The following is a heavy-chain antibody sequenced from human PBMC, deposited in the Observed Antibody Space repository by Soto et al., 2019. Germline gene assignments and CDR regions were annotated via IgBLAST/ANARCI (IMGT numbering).Heavy chain of an antibody. V-gene: IGHV4-4*02. CDR2: INHRGSA. Sequence: PSETLSLTCAVSGASVSGTYWWSWVRQPPGKGPEWIGEINHRGSANYNPSLKSRVTISVDISKSQFSLRLTSVTAADTAVYYCARYNAASGTYYFDFWGQGALVTVSS. D-gene: IGHD6-13*01. J-gene: IGHJ4*02. CDR3: ARYNAASGTYYFDF. CDR1: GASVSGTYW.